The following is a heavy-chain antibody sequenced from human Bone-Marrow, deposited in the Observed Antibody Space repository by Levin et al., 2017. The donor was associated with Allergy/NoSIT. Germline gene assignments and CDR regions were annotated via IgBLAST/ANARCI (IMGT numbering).Heavy chain of an antibody. J-gene: IGHJ6*03. CDR2: ISYDGSKQ. D-gene: IGHD4-17*01. CDR3: AKDRSTGWNFYFYMEV. Sequence: GGSLRLSCVVSGFSFSNYGMHWVRQAPGKGLEWVAVISYDGSKQYYRDSVKGRFTVSRDNSQNTLYLQMNSLRGEDTAVYYCAKDRSTGWNFYFYMEVWGKGTTVTVSS. V-gene: IGHV3-30*18. CDR1: GFSFSNYG.